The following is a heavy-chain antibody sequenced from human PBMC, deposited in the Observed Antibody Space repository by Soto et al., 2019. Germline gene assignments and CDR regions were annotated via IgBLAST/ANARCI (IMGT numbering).Heavy chain of an antibody. D-gene: IGHD6-13*01. Sequence: SETLSLTCTVSGGSILNGDHYWTWIRQPPGKGLEWIGYIYYSGSTYYNPSLKSRVTISVDTSKNQFSLKLSSVTASDTAMYYCARLQAAAGDNDLTFDYWGQGTLVTVSS. CDR2: IYYSGST. CDR1: GGSILNGDHY. V-gene: IGHV4-30-4*01. J-gene: IGHJ4*02. CDR3: ARLQAAAGDNDLTFDY.